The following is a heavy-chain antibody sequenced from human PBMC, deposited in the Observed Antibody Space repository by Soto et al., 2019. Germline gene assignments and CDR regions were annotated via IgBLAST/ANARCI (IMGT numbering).Heavy chain of an antibody. D-gene: IGHD2-21*02. CDR2: IYPGDSDT. V-gene: IGHV5-51*01. CDR1: GYRFTSYW. CDR3: ARLAYCGGDCYWEYFQH. Sequence: GESLKISCKGSGYRFTSYWIGWVRQMPGKGLEWMGIIYPGDSDTRYSPSFQGQVTISADKSISTAYLQWSSLKASDTAMYYCARLAYCGGDCYWEYFQHWGQGTLVTVS. J-gene: IGHJ1*01.